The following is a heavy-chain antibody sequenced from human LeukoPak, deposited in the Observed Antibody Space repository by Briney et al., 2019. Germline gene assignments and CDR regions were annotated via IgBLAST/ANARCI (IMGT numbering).Heavy chain of an antibody. J-gene: IGHJ4*02. Sequence: GASVKVSCKASGYTFTGYYMHWVRQAPGQGLEWMGWINPNSGGTNYAQKFQGRVTMTRDTSISTAYMELSRLRSDDTAVYYCARDLITMVRGVIITPGYWGQGTLVTVSS. V-gene: IGHV1-2*02. CDR1: GYTFTGYY. CDR2: INPNSGGT. CDR3: ARDLITMVRGVIITPGY. D-gene: IGHD3-10*01.